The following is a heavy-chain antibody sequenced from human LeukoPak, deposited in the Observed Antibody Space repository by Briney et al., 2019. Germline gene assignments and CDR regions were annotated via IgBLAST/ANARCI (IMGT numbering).Heavy chain of an antibody. Sequence: GGPVSPSSLPPGFTSSSHNMNFGRQAPGNGLEWVSSISSSGSYTYYADSVKGLFTISRDNAKNSLYLQMNSLRAEDTAVYYCARDRTRYCSGGSCYSSYGMDVWGQATTVTASS. J-gene: IGHJ6*02. V-gene: IGHV3-21*01. CDR2: ISSSGSYT. CDR1: GFTSSSHN. CDR3: ARDRTRYCSGGSCYSSYGMDV. D-gene: IGHD2-15*01.